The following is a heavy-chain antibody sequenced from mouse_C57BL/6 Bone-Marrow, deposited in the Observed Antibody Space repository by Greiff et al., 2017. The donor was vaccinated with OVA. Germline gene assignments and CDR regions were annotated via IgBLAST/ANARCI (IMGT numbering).Heavy chain of an antibody. CDR2: ISSGGDYI. J-gene: IGHJ1*03. CDR3: TRVLAAFDV. V-gene: IGHV5-9-1*02. CDR1: GFSFSSYA. Sequence: EVKLMESGEGLVKPGGSLKLSCAASGFSFSSYAMSWVRQTPEKRLEWVAYISSGGDYIYYADTVKGRFTISRDNARNTLYLQMSSLKSEDTDIYYWTRVLAAFDVWGTGTTVTVAS.